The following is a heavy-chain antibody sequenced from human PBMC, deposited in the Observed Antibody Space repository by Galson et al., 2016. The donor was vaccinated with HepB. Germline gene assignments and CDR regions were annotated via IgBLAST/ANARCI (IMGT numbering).Heavy chain of an antibody. CDR2: ISFDGSKK. J-gene: IGHJ1*01. D-gene: IGHD6-13*01. CDR3: ARAVTSAGTDLQH. V-gene: IGHV3-30-3*01. CDR1: GFTFSSYA. Sequence: SLRLSCAASGFTFSSYAMHWVRQAPGKGLEWVAVISFDGSKKYYADSGKGRFTISRDNSKNTVYLQMISLRTEDTAVYFCARAVTSAGTDLQHWGQGTLVTVSS.